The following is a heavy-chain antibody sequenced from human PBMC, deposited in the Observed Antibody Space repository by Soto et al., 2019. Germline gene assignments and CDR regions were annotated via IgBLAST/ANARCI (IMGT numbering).Heavy chain of an antibody. CDR1: GYTFTDHY. D-gene: IGHD4-17*01. CDR2: INPHSGDT. V-gene: IGHV1-2*02. J-gene: IGHJ6*02. Sequence: QVQLVQSGAEVKKPGASVKVSYVASGYTFTDHYIHWVRQAPGQGLEWMGWINPHSGDTIYAQKFQGRVTLTRDTSISTAYMKLSRLRSDDTAVYYCARGRTVNFYGMDVWGQGTTVTVSS. CDR3: ARGRTVNFYGMDV.